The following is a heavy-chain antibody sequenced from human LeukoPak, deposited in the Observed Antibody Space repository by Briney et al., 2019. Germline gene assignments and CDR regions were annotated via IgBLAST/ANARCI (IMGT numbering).Heavy chain of an antibody. Sequence: ASVKVSCKASGGTFSSYAISWVRQAPGQGLEWMGGIIPIFGTANYAQKFQGRVTITTDESTSTANMELSSLRSEETAGYYWATGREEAVFDYWGQGTLVTVSS. CDR3: ATGREEAVFDY. CDR1: GGTFSSYA. J-gene: IGHJ4*02. D-gene: IGHD2-15*01. V-gene: IGHV1-69*05. CDR2: IIPIFGTA.